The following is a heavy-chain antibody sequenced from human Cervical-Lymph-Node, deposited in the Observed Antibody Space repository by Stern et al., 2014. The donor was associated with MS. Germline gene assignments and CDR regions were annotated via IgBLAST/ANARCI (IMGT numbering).Heavy chain of an antibody. CDR1: GGTFGSFG. CDR3: AREEIGHSGTFDF. CDR2: IIPIFGTA. Sequence: DQLVESGAEVKKPGSLVKVSCRASGGTFGSFGVNWVRQAPGQGLEWMGGIIPIFGTANYAQRFQGRVTITADDSTTKVYMERNSLDSDDTAVYFCAREEIGHSGTFDFWGQGTLVTVSS. D-gene: IGHD5-12*01. V-gene: IGHV1-69*01. J-gene: IGHJ4*02.